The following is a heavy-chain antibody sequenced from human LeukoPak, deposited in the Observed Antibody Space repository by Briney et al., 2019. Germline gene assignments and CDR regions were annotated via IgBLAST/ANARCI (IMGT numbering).Heavy chain of an antibody. V-gene: IGHV3-11*06. CDR1: GFTFSDYY. Sequence: GGSLRLSCAASGFTFSDYYMSWIRQAPGKGLEWVSYISSSSSYTNYADSVKGRFTISRDNAKNSLYLQMNSLRAEDTAVNYCARIAVAATSWFDPWGQGTLVTVSS. CDR2: ISSSSSYT. D-gene: IGHD6-19*01. CDR3: ARIAVAATSWFDP. J-gene: IGHJ5*02.